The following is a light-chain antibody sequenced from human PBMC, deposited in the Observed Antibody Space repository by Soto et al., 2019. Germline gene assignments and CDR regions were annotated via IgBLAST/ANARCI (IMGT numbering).Light chain of an antibody. J-gene: IGKJ4*01. CDR2: AAS. CDR3: QQVNSYPLT. Sequence: IPLTRSPSPLSPPLEAKFTILSRAGQGITVSLAWYQQTPGKAPKFLIYAASTLQSGVPARFSGSGSGTDFTLTISSLQPEDFATYYCQQVNSYPLTFGGGTKVEIK. CDR1: QGITVS. V-gene: IGKV1-9*01.